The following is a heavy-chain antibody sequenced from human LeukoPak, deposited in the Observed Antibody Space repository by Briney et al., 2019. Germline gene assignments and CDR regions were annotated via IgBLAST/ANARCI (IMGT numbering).Heavy chain of an antibody. CDR2: ISSSSSYI. CDR1: GFTFSSYS. V-gene: IGHV3-21*01. J-gene: IGHJ4*02. CDR3: ARGYSSSWYGPQYYFDY. D-gene: IGHD6-13*01. Sequence: GGSLGLSCAASGFTFSSYSMNWVRQAPGKGLEWVSSISSSSSYIYYADSVKGRFTISRDNAKNSLYLQMNSLRAEDTAVYYCARGYSSSWYGPQYYFDYWGQGTLVTVSS.